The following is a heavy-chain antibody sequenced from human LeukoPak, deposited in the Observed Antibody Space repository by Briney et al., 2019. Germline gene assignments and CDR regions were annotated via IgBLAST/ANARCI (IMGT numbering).Heavy chain of an antibody. J-gene: IGHJ5*02. CDR1: GFTFSSYD. D-gene: IGHD2-21*01. V-gene: IGHV3-13*01. Sequence: GGSLRLSCAASGFTFSSYDMHWVRQATGKGLEWVSAIGTAGDAYYPGSVKGRFTISRENAKNSLYLQMNSLRAGDTAVYYCARLIVAEGVFDPRGQGTLVTVSS. CDR3: ARLIVAEGVFDP. CDR2: IGTAGDA.